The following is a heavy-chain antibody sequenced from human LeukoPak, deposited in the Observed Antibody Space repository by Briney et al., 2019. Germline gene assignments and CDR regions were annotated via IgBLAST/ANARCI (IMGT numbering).Heavy chain of an antibody. Sequence: GGSLRLSCAASGFSFSSDELNWVRQAPGKGLEWLSYISTSGRTTYYADSVKGRFTISRDNGKNSLYLQMNSLRTEDTAVYFCVTGGDFYYAHWGQGTLVTVSS. CDR1: GFSFSSDE. V-gene: IGHV3-48*03. D-gene: IGHD2-21*01. CDR3: VTGGDFYYAH. CDR2: ISTSGRTT. J-gene: IGHJ4*02.